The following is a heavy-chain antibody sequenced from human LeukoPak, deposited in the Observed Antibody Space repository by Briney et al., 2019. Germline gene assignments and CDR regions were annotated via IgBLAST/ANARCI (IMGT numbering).Heavy chain of an antibody. CDR3: ATIAGSSSY. CDR1: GGSFSAYY. D-gene: IGHD6-6*01. J-gene: IGHJ4*02. CDR2: IYFTGST. V-gene: IGHV4-59*08. Sequence: SETLSLTCTVSGGSFSAYYWTWFRQPPGKELEWIGYIYFTGSTNCNPSLKSRVTISVDTSNYQFSLKLSSVTAADTAVYYCATIAGSSSYWGQGTLVTVSS.